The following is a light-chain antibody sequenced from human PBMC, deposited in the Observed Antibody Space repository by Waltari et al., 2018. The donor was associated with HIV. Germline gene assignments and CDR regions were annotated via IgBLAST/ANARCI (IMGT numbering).Light chain of an antibody. Sequence: SYELTQPPSVSVSPGQTDGITRSGHAVPKKLAHWSQQKSGQAPVLVIYEDIERPSGIPERVSGSSSGTMAILTISGAQVEDEADYYCYSTESNGNHRVFGGGTKLTVL. CDR1: AVPKKL. V-gene: IGLV3-10*01. CDR2: EDI. CDR3: YSTESNGNHRV. J-gene: IGLJ3*02.